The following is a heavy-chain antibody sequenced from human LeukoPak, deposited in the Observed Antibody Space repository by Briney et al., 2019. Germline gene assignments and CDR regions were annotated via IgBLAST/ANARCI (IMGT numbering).Heavy chain of an antibody. Sequence: GGSLRLSCAASGLTFGTAWMHWVRQGPGKGLVWVSLVNPDGSSTNYADSVKGRFTISRDNAKNTLYLQMNSLRAEDTAVYYCASGRYYAMVVWGQGATVTASS. CDR3: ASGRYYAMVV. D-gene: IGHD3-10*01. CDR1: GLTFGTAW. J-gene: IGHJ6*02. V-gene: IGHV3-74*01. CDR2: VNPDGSST.